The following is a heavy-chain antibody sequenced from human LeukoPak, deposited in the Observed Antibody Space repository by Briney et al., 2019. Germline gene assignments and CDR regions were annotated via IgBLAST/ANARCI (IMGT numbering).Heavy chain of an antibody. CDR2: IYTSGST. V-gene: IGHV4-61*02. Sequence: PSQTLSLTCTVSGGSISSGSYYWSWIRQPAGKGLEWIGRIYTSGSTNYSPSLKSRVTISVDTSKNQFSLKLSSVTAADTAVYYCAARIVGAISFDYWGQGTLVTVSS. J-gene: IGHJ4*02. CDR3: AARIVGAISFDY. D-gene: IGHD1-26*01. CDR1: GGSISSGSYY.